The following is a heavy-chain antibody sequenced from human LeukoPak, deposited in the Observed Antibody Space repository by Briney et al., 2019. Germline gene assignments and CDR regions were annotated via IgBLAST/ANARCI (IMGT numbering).Heavy chain of an antibody. V-gene: IGHV4-34*01. J-gene: IGHJ4*02. CDR3: ARAKGDFWSGYYCDY. CDR1: GGSFSGYY. CDR2: INHSGST. D-gene: IGHD3-3*01. Sequence: SETLSLTCAVYGGSFSGYYWSWIRQPPGKGLEWIGEINHSGSTNYNPSLKSRVTISVDTSKNQFSLKLSSVTAADTAVYYCARAKGDFWSGYYCDYWGQGTLVTVSS.